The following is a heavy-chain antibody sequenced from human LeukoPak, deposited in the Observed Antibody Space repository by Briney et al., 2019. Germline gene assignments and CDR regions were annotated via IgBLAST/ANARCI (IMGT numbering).Heavy chain of an antibody. CDR1: VGFISICY. V-gene: IGHV4-59*01. J-gene: IGHJ3*02. D-gene: IGHD3-10*01. CDR2: LYYSGST. CDR3: ARGGSGISNAFDI. Sequence: SETLSLTCTVSVGFISICYWSWLRQPPGKGLEWIGYLYYSGSTNSNPSLKSRVTMSVDTSKNQFSLKLRSVTAADTAVYYCARGGSGISNAFDIWGQGTMVTVSS.